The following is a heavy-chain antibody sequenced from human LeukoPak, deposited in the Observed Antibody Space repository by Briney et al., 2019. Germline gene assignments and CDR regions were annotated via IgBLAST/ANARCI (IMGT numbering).Heavy chain of an antibody. Sequence: GGSLRLSCAASGFTVSSNYMSWVRQAPGKGLEWVSVIYSGGSTYYADSVKGRFTISRDNSKNTLYLQMNSLRAEDTAVYYCARDPIQLWSFDYWGQGTLVTVSS. V-gene: IGHV3-66*01. CDR2: IYSGGST. CDR1: GFTVSSNY. CDR3: ARDPIQLWSFDY. J-gene: IGHJ4*02. D-gene: IGHD5-18*01.